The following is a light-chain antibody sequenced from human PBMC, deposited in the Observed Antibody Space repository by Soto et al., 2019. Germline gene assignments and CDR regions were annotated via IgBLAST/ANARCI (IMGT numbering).Light chain of an antibody. V-gene: IGLV2-14*01. CDR3: TSYTSSSTLDV. CDR1: SSDVGGYNY. CDR2: EVS. J-gene: IGLJ1*01. Sequence: QSALTKPASVSGSPGQSITISCTGNSSDVGGYNYVPWYQQHTGKAPKLIIYEVSNRPTGVSNRFSGSKSGHTASLTISGLQSEDEADYFCTSYTSSSTLDVFGTGTKVTVL.